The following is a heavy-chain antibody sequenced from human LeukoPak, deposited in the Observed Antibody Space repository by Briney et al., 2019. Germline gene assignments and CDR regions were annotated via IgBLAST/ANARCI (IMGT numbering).Heavy chain of an antibody. CDR1: GYTFTGYY. J-gene: IGHJ4*02. Sequence: ASVKVSCKASGYTFTGYYIHWVRQAPGQGLEWMGWINPSSGGTNYAQKFQGRVTMTRDTSISTAYMELSRLRFDDTAVYFCARTPTATPGMHWGQGTLVIVSS. CDR2: INPSSGGT. D-gene: IGHD1-26*01. V-gene: IGHV1-2*02. CDR3: ARTPTATPGMH.